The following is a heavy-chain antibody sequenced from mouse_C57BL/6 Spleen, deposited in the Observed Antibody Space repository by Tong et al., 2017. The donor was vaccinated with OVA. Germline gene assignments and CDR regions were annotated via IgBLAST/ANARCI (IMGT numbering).Heavy chain of an antibody. J-gene: IGHJ2*01. CDR3: ARSDYYGNPWYFDY. CDR2: IYPRSGNT. Sequence: VQLQESGAELARPGASVKLSCKASGYTFTSYGISWVKQRTGQGLEWIGEIYPRSGNTYYNEKFKGKATLTADKSSSTAYMELRSLTSEDSAVYFCARSDYYGNPWYFDYWGQGTTLTVSS. D-gene: IGHD2-1*01. CDR1: GYTFTSYG. V-gene: IGHV1-81*01.